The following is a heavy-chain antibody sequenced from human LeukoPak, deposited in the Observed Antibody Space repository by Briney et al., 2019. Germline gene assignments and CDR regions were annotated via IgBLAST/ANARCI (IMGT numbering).Heavy chain of an antibody. CDR1: GVSISSYY. J-gene: IGHJ4*02. Sequence: SETLSLTCTVSGVSISSYYWGWIRQPAGKGLEWIGRIYTSGSTNYNPSLKSRVTMSVDTSNNQFSLKLSSVTAADTAVYYCARGYHDGSGYYFWGQGTQVTVSS. CDR2: IYTSGST. D-gene: IGHD3-22*01. V-gene: IGHV4-4*07. CDR3: ARGYHDGSGYYF.